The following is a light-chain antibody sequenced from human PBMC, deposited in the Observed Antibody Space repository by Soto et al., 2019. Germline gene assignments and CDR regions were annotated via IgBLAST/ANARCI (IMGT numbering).Light chain of an antibody. CDR3: ASWDDSLNGDVV. Sequence: QSVLTQPPSASGTPGQRVTISCSGSSSNIGSNTVNWYQQLPGTAPKLLIYGNNQRPSGVPDRFSGSKSGTSASLAISGLQSEDEANYYSASWDDSLNGDVVFGGGTKLTVL. V-gene: IGLV1-44*01. CDR1: SSNIGSNT. CDR2: GNN. J-gene: IGLJ2*01.